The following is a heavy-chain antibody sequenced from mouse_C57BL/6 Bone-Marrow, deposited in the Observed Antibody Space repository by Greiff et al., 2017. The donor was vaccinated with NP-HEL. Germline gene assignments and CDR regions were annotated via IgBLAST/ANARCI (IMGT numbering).Heavy chain of an antibody. J-gene: IGHJ3*01. CDR3: ARFDYDWAFAD. V-gene: IGHV1-75*01. D-gene: IGHD2-4*01. CDR2: IFPGSGST. Sequence: QVQLQQSGPELVKPGASVKISCKASGYTFTDYYINWVKQRPGQGLEWIGWIFPGSGSTYYNEKFKGQATLTVDKSSGTAYMLLSTLTSEDSAVYFSARFDYDWAFADWGQGTLVTVSA. CDR1: GYTFTDYY.